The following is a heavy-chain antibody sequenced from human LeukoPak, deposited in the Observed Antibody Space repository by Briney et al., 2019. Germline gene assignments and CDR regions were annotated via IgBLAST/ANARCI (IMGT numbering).Heavy chain of an antibody. Sequence: SVKVSCKASGYGFTSYALNWVRRAPGQGLEWRGWGNTNTWNPTYAQGFTGRFVFSFDNSVSKAYLQITTLKAEDTAVYYCARDRTPLDVWGKGTTVTISS. CDR2: GNTNTWNP. V-gene: IGHV7-4-1*02. CDR3: ARDRTPLDV. J-gene: IGHJ6*04. CDR1: GYGFTSYA.